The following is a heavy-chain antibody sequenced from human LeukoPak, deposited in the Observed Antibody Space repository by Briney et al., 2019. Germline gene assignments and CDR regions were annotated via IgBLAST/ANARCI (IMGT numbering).Heavy chain of an antibody. CDR1: GGSISSGGYY. CDR2: IYYSGST. D-gene: IGHD1-1*01. V-gene: IGHV4-31*03. Sequence: SETLSLTCTVSGGSISSGGYYWSWIRQHPGKGLEWIGYIYYSGSTYYNPSLKSRVTISVDTSKNQFSLKLSSVTAADTAVYYCARDTRGRTGTALFDYWGQGTLVTVSS. CDR3: ARDTRGRTGTALFDY. J-gene: IGHJ4*02.